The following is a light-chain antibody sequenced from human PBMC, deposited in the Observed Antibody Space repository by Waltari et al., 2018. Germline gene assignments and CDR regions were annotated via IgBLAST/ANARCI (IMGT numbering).Light chain of an antibody. CDR3: QQYSSAPWT. J-gene: IGKJ1*01. V-gene: IGKV4-1*01. CDR1: QSIFYSSTNKNY. Sequence: DIVMTQSPDSLAVSLGERATINCKSRQSIFYSSTNKNYLAWYQQKPGQSPSLLFYWASTRESGVPDRFSGSGSGTDFTLTISSLQAEDVAVYYCQQYSSAPWTFGQGTKVEIK. CDR2: WAS.